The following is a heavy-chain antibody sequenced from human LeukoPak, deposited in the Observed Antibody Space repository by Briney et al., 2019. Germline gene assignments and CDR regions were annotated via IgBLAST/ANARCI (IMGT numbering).Heavy chain of an antibody. CDR2: INPNSGGT. CDR3: ARDGGSYYGSGSYPSGWFDP. D-gene: IGHD3-10*01. J-gene: IGHJ5*02. CDR1: GYTFTGYY. V-gene: IGHV1-2*02. Sequence: ASVKVSCKASGYTFTGYYMHWVRQAPGQGLEWMGWINPNSGGTNYAQKFQGRVTMTRDTSISTAYMELSMLRSDDTAVYYCARDGGSYYGSGSYPSGWFDPWGQGTLVTVSS.